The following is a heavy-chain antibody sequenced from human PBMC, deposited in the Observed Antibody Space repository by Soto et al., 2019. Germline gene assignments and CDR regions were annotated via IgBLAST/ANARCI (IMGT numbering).Heavy chain of an antibody. J-gene: IGHJ6*02. V-gene: IGHV4-31*01. CDR2: IYYSGST. D-gene: IGHD6-19*01. CDR3: AREPSSGWYLGGNYYYYGMDV. CDR1: GGSISSGGYY. Sequence: SETLSLTCTVSGGSISSGGYYWSWIRQHPGKGLEWIGYIYYSGSTYYNPSLKSQVTISVDTSKNQFSLKLSSVTAADTAVYYCAREPSSGWYLGGNYYYYGMDVWGQGTKVTVSS.